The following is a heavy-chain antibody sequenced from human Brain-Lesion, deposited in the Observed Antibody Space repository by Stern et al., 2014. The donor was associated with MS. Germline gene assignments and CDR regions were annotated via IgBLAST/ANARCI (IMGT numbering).Heavy chain of an antibody. D-gene: IGHD1-26*01. CDR2: IYSSGFT. CDR1: GGSISSSTYY. CDR3: ARHDSVPRPSQLYSARDRGPGYFDY. V-gene: IGHV4-39*01. J-gene: IGHJ4*02. Sequence: QVQLVESGPGLVKPSETLSLTCTVSGGSISSSTYYWAWIRQPPGQGLEWIGNIYSSGFTYYNPSLKSRVTISVDMSKNQFSLKLSSVTAADTAIYYCARHDSVPRPSQLYSARDRGPGYFDYWGQGTLVTVSS.